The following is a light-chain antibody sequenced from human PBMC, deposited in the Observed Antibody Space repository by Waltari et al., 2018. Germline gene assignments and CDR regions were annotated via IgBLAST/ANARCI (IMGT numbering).Light chain of an antibody. J-gene: IGLJ2*01. Sequence: QSALTQPASVSGSPGQSITISCTGTSSDVGGYNYVSWYQQHPGKAPKLIIFDVSKRPSGVSSRFSGRKSGNTASLTISGLQAQDEADYYCSSYISSDTLELFGGGTSLTVL. V-gene: IGLV2-14*03. CDR2: DVS. CDR3: SSYISSDTLEL. CDR1: SSDVGGYNY.